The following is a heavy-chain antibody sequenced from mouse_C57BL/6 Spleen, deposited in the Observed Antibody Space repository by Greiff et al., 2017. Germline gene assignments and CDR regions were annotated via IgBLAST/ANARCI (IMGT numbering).Heavy chain of an antibody. D-gene: IGHD1-1*01. Sequence: EVQRVESGPVLVKPGASVKMSCKASGYTFTDYYMNWVKQSHGKSLEWIGVINPYNGGTSYNQKFKGKATLTVDKSSSTAYMELNSLTSEDSAVYYCAREVEPRGGYFDYWGQGTTLTVSS. J-gene: IGHJ2*01. CDR3: AREVEPRGGYFDY. V-gene: IGHV1-19*01. CDR1: GYTFTDYY. CDR2: INPYNGGT.